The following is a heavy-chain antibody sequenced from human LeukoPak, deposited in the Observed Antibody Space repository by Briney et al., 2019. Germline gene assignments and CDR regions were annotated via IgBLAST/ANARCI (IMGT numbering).Heavy chain of an antibody. CDR2: VIPLFGTA. J-gene: IGHJ3*02. D-gene: IGHD1-7*01. V-gene: IGHV1-69*06. CDR3: ARQYWNYFIRDAFDI. Sequence: GASVKVSCKASGYTFTSYAISWVRQAPGQGLEWMGGVIPLFGTANYAQKFQGRVTITADKSTSTAHMELSSLRSEDTAVYYCARQYWNYFIRDAFDIWGHGTIVTVSS. CDR1: GYTFTSYA.